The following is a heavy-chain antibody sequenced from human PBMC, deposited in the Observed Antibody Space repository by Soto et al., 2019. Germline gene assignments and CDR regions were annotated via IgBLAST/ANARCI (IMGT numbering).Heavy chain of an antibody. CDR2: ISAYNGNT. V-gene: IGHV1-18*01. CDR3: ARATAIFLLMDV. J-gene: IGHJ6*02. CDR1: GYTFTSYG. Sequence: QVQLVQSGAEVKKPGASVKVSCKASGYTFTSYGISWVRQAPGQGLEWMGWISAYNGNTNYAQKLQGRVTMTADTSASTAYMELRSLSSDDTAVYFCARATAIFLLMDVWGQGTTVTVSS. D-gene: IGHD3-3*01.